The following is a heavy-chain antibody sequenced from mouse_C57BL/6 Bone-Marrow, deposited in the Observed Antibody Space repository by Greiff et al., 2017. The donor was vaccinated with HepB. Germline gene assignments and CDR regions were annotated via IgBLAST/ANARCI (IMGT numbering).Heavy chain of an antibody. CDR1: GFTFSSYA. Sequence: EVMLVESGAGLVKPGGSLKLSCAASGFTFSSYAMSWVRQTPEKRLEWVAYISSGGDYTYYAETVKGRFTIARDNARNTLYLNMSSLTSEDTAMYYCTRCYYYGSRGALDYWGQGTSVTVSS. CDR2: ISSGGDYT. J-gene: IGHJ4*01. D-gene: IGHD1-1*01. V-gene: IGHV5-9-1*02. CDR3: TRCYYYGSRGALDY.